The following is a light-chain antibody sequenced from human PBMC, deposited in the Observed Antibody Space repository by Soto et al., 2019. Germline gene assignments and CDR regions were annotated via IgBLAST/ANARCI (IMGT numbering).Light chain of an antibody. CDR3: LKSVTSSRIT. CDR1: PIFSSTY. J-gene: IGKJ5*01. CDR2: GAS. V-gene: IGKV3-20*01. Sequence: DIVLTQSPGTLSLSPGERATLSCRASPIFSSTYLAWYQQKPGQAPRLLIYGASTRATGIPDRFSGSVSGRDFTLTISRLEPEDFAMYYCLKSVTSSRITFGQRTRLE.